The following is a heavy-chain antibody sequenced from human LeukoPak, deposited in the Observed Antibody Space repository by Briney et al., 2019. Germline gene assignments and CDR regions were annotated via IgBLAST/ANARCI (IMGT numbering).Heavy chain of an antibody. CDR2: INHSEST. Sequence: SETLSLTCAVYGGSFSGYYWSWIRQPPGKGLEWIGEINHSESTNYNPSLKSRVTISVDTSKNQFSLKLSSVTAADTAVYYCARPLKDYYGSGSYKNYYYYYYMDVWGKGTTVTISS. D-gene: IGHD3-10*01. CDR3: ARPLKDYYGSGSYKNYYYYYYMDV. V-gene: IGHV4-34*01. CDR1: GGSFSGYY. J-gene: IGHJ6*03.